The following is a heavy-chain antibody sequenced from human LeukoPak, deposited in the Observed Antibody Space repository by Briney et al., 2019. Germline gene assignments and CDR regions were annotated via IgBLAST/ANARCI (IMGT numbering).Heavy chain of an antibody. V-gene: IGHV4-34*01. CDR1: GGSISSYY. D-gene: IGHD6-13*01. CDR3: ARSSAAAGPLYYYYYYGMDV. J-gene: IGHJ6*02. Sequence: PSETLSLTCTVSGGSISSYYWSWIRQPPGKGLEWIGEINHSGSTNYNPSLKSRVTISVDTSKNQFSLKLSSVTAADTAVYYCARSSAAAGPLYYYYYYGMDVWGQGTTVTVSS. CDR2: INHSGST.